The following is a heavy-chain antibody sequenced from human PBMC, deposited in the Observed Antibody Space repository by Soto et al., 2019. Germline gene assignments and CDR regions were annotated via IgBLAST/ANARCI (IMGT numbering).Heavy chain of an antibody. V-gene: IGHV4-59*01. CDR1: GGSISIYY. J-gene: IGHJ5*02. CDR2: IYYSGST. Sequence: SETLSLTCTVSGGSISIYYWGWIRQPPGKGLELIGYIYYSGSTNYNPSLKSRVTISVDTSKNQFSLKLSSVTAADTAVYYCARHYSSSLKWFDPWGQGTMVTVSS. D-gene: IGHD6-13*01. CDR3: ARHYSSSLKWFDP.